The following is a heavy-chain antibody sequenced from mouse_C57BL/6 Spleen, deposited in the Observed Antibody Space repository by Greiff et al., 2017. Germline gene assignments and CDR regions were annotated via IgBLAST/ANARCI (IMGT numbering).Heavy chain of an antibody. CDR3: SRVYGYDDDAMDY. Sequence: QVQLQQSGAELVKPGASVKISCKASGYAFSSYWMHWVKQRPGRGLAWIGQIYPGDGDTNYNGKFKGKATLTADKSSSTAYMQLSSLTSADSAVYVCSRVYGYDDDAMDYWGQGTSVTVSS. CDR2: IYPGDGDT. J-gene: IGHJ4*01. D-gene: IGHD2-2*01. CDR1: GYAFSSYW. V-gene: IGHV1-80*01.